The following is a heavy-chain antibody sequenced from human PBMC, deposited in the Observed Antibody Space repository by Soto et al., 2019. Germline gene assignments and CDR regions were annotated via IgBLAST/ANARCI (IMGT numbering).Heavy chain of an antibody. CDR2: MYPSGSS. CDR1: GGSIDTPNW. J-gene: IGHJ4*02. V-gene: IGHV4-4*02. CDR3: AREGFDHRTDS. Sequence: QVQLQESGPGLVTASETLSLTCAVSGGSIDTPNWWSWYRRPPGKGLEWIGEMYPSGSSNRNPSLNSRVTISLDTSNNHFSLKLTSLTAADTAIYYCAREGFDHRTDSWGQGIPVTVSS.